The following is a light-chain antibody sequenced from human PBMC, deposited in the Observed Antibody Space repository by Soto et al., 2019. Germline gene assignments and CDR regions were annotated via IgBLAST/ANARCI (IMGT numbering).Light chain of an antibody. CDR1: QSISSY. CDR3: QQSYSTPRT. Sequence: DIQMTQSPSSLSASVGDRVTITCRASQSISSYLTWYQQKPGKAPKLLIYAASSLQSGVPSRFSGSGSGTDLTITISSLQPEDFETYYCQQSYSTPRTFGQGTKVDIK. J-gene: IGKJ1*01. V-gene: IGKV1-39*01. CDR2: AAS.